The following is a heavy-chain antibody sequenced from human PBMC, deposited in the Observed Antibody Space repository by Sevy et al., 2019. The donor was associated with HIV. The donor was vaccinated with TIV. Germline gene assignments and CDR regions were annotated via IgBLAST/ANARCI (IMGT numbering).Heavy chain of an antibody. D-gene: IGHD3-16*01. V-gene: IGHV4-59*01. CDR3: ARPRGSDNAFDI. J-gene: IGHJ3*02. Sequence: SETLSLTCTFSGGSISSYYWSWIRQPPGKGLEWIGYIYYSGSTNYNPSLKSRVTISVDTSKNQFSLKLSSVTAADTAVYYCARPRGSDNAFDIWGQGTMVTVSS. CDR1: GGSISSYY. CDR2: IYYSGST.